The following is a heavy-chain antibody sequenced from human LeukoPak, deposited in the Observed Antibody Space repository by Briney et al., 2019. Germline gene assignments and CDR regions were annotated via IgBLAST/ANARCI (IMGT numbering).Heavy chain of an antibody. CDR2: IRYDGSNK. CDR1: GFTFSSYG. D-gene: IGHD3-22*01. Sequence: PGGSLRLSCAASGFTFSSYGMHRVRQAPGKGLEWVAFIRYDGSNKYYADSVKGRFTISRDNSKNTLYLQMNSLRAEDTAVYYCAKELGYYDSSNYYYYMDVWGKGTTVTVSS. J-gene: IGHJ6*03. V-gene: IGHV3-30*02. CDR3: AKELGYYDSSNYYYYMDV.